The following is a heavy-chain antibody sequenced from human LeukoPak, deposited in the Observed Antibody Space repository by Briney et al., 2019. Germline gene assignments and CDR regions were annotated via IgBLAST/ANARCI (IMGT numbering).Heavy chain of an antibody. CDR1: GGSISSSSYY. Sequence: SETLSLTCTVSGGSISSSSYYWGWIRQPPGKGLEWIGSIYYSGSTYYNPSLKSRVTISVDTSKNQFSLKLSSVTAADTAVYYCARGNMVRGVIPFDYWGQGTLVTVSS. D-gene: IGHD3-10*01. CDR2: IYYSGST. CDR3: ARGNMVRGVIPFDY. J-gene: IGHJ4*02. V-gene: IGHV4-39*07.